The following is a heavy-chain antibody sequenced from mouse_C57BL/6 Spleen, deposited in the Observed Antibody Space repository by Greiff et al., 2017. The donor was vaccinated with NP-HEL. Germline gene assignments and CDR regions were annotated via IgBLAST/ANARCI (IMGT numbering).Heavy chain of an antibody. D-gene: IGHD1-1*01. Sequence: QVQLQQSGPELVKPGASVKISCKASGYAFSSSWMNWVKQRPGKGLEWIGRIYPGDGDTNYNGKFKGKATLTADKSSSTAYMQLSSLTSEDSAVYFCARILITTVVGGAMDYWGQGTSVTVSS. CDR2: IYPGDGDT. CDR3: ARILITTVVGGAMDY. V-gene: IGHV1-82*01. J-gene: IGHJ4*01. CDR1: GYAFSSSW.